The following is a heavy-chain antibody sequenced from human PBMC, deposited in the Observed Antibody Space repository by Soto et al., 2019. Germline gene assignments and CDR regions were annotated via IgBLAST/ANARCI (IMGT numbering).Heavy chain of an antibody. V-gene: IGHV1-3*01. J-gene: IGHJ5*02. CDR1: GYTFTHYA. D-gene: IGHD6-13*01. CDR3: ARGLAADGA. CDR2: INAGSGNT. Sequence: QVQLVQSGAEVKKPGASVKVCCTASGYTFTHYAIHSVRHAPGQRLEWMGFINAGSGNTKYSQTFQGRLTFTKDTPASTAYMDLSSLRSEVTGIYYCARGLAADGAWGQGTLVTVPS.